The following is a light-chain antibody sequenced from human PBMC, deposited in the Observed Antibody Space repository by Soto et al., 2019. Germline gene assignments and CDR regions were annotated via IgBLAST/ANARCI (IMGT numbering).Light chain of an antibody. CDR3: QQYNDWRMYT. CDR1: QSVSTT. V-gene: IGKV3-15*01. J-gene: IGKJ2*01. Sequence: EIVMTQSPATLSESPGESATLSCRASQSVSTTLAWYQQKPGQAPRLLIYGASTRATGIPARFSGSGSETEFTLTISSLQSEDSAVYYCQQYNDWRMYTFGQGTNLEIK. CDR2: GAS.